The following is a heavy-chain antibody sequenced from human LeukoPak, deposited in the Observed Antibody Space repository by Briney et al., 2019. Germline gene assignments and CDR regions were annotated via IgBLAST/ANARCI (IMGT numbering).Heavy chain of an antibody. CDR3: AREAYGDYVDY. V-gene: IGHV4-31*03. CDR2: IYYSGST. J-gene: IGHJ4*02. Sequence: SQTLSLTCTVSGGSISSGGYYWSWIRQHPGKGLEWIGYIYYSGSTYYNPSLKSRVTISVDTSKNQFSLKLSSVTAADTAVYYCAREAYGDYVDYWGQGTLVTVSS. CDR1: GGSISSGGYY. D-gene: IGHD4-17*01.